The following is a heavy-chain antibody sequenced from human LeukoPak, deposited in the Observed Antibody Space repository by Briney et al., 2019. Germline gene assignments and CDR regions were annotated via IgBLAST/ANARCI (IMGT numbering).Heavy chain of an antibody. CDR2: ISCTSSSI. D-gene: IGHD3-10*01. CDR3: ARDGYYYGSGSLESYYFYCMDV. V-gene: IGHV3-21*01. J-gene: IGHJ6*03. CDR1: GFTFSSYS. Sequence: GGSLRLSCAASGFTFSSYSINWVRQAPGKGLEWVSSISCTSSSIYYADSVKGRFTISRDNSKSSLYLQMNSLRAEDTAVYYCARDGYYYGSGSLESYYFYCMDVWGKGTTVTVSS.